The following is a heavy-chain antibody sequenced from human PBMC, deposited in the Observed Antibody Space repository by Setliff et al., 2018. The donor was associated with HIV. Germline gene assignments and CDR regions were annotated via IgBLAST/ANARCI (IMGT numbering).Heavy chain of an antibody. CDR3: ATEGESASYYFED. J-gene: IGHJ4*01. Sequence: GSLRLSCAASGFTVSTYYMHWVRQVPGKGLLWVARINSDGSNTMYADSVKGRFTMSRDNVKNNLHLQMDRLRVEDTGTYYCATEGESASYYFEDWGLGTLVTVSS. D-gene: IGHD3-10*01. V-gene: IGHV3-74*03. CDR2: INSDGSNT. CDR1: GFTVSTYY.